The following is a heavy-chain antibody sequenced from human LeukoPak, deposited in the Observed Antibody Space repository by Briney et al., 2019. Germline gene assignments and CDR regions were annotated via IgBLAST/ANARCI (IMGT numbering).Heavy chain of an antibody. CDR3: ARGGGAAAGTGVFDH. V-gene: IGHV3-33*01. CDR1: GFTFSSYG. Sequence: GGSLRLSCAASGFTFSSYGMHWVRQAPGKGLEWVAVIWYDGSNKYYAASVKGRFTISRDNSKNTLYLQMNSLRAEDTAVYYCARGGGAAAGTGVFDHWGQGTLVTVSS. CDR2: IWYDGSNK. J-gene: IGHJ4*02. D-gene: IGHD6-13*01.